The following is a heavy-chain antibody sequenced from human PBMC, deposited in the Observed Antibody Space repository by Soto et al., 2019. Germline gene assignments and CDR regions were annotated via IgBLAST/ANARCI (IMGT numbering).Heavy chain of an antibody. Sequence: GPSVKFSCNASVYAFTIYYMHWVRQAPGQWLEWMGIINPSGGSTSYAQKFQGRVTMTRDTSTSTVYMELSSLRSEDTAVYYCASEGHSSSWIVGGYGMDVWGQGTTVTVSS. D-gene: IGHD6-13*01. V-gene: IGHV1-46*01. J-gene: IGHJ6*02. CDR3: ASEGHSSSWIVGGYGMDV. CDR2: INPSGGST. CDR1: VYAFTIYY.